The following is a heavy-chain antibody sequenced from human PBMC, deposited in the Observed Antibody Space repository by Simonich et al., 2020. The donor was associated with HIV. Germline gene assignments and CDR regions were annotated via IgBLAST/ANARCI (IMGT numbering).Heavy chain of an antibody. CDR3: AKDRYYNFWSGYYDY. D-gene: IGHD3-3*01. V-gene: IGHV3-23*01. Sequence: EVQLLESGGGLVQPGGSLRLSCAASGFTFSRYAKSWVRQAPGKGLGWGSAISVSGGSTYYADSVKGRFTISRDNSKNTQYLQMNSLRAEDTAVYYCAKDRYYNFWSGYYDYWGQGTLVTVSS. J-gene: IGHJ4*02. CDR2: ISVSGGST. CDR1: GFTFSRYA.